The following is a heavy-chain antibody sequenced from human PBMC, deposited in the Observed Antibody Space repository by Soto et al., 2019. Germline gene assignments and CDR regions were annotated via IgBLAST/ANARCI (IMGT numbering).Heavy chain of an antibody. V-gene: IGHV4-4*02. D-gene: IGHD3-22*01. J-gene: IGHJ3*01. CDR1: GGSINSSNW. CDR3: ARRFFYENQGVFDV. CDR2: IYQSGST. Sequence: SETLSLTCAVSGGSINSSNWWSCVRQSPGKGLEWMGEIYQSGSTKYNPSFRSRFTVSIDKSKSQFSLKLTSVTAADSAVYYCARRFFYENQGVFDVWDQGTKVTVSS.